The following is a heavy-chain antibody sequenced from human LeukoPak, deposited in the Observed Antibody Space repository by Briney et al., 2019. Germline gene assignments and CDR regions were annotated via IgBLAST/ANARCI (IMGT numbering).Heavy chain of an antibody. V-gene: IGHV4-39*01. Sequence: PSETLSLTCTVSGGSISSYYWGWIRQPPGKGLEWIGSISYSGSTYNNPSLKSRVTISVDTSKNQFSLKLSSVTAADTAVYYCASSGGEDVWSGYYPSYYYYGMDVWGQGTTVTVSS. CDR3: ASSGGEDVWSGYYPSYYYYGMDV. CDR1: GGSISSYY. D-gene: IGHD3-3*01. J-gene: IGHJ6*02. CDR2: ISYSGST.